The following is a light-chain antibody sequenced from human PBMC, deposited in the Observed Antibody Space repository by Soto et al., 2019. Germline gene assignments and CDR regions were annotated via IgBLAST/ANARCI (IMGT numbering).Light chain of an antibody. CDR3: QKYNSAPLT. Sequence: DIQMTQSPSSLSASLGDRVTITCRASQGIGVYLAWFQQKPGKVPRLLIYAASALQSGVPSRFSGGGSGTDFSLTINSPQPEDVATYYCQKYNSAPLTFGGGTKVEIK. J-gene: IGKJ4*01. CDR2: AAS. CDR1: QGIGVY. V-gene: IGKV1-27*01.